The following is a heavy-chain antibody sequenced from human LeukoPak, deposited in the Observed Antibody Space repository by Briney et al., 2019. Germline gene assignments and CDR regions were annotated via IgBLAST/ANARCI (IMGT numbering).Heavy chain of an antibody. CDR3: AKDMESRGSYYYDSSGYYGFSDY. Sequence: PGGSLRLSCAASGFTFSNYAMSWVRQAPGKGLEWVSGISGSGYSTNYADSVKGRFTISRDNAKNSLYLQMNSLRAEDTALYYCAKDMESRGSYYYDSSGYYGFSDYWGQGTLVTVSS. J-gene: IGHJ4*02. CDR2: ISGSGYST. V-gene: IGHV3-23*01. CDR1: GFTFSNYA. D-gene: IGHD3-22*01.